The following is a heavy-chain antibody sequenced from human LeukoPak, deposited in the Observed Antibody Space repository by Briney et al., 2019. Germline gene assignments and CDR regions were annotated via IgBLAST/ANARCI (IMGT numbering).Heavy chain of an antibody. CDR2: INPNSGGT. CDR1: GYTFTGYY. Sequence: ASVKVSCKASGYTFTGYYMHWVRQAPGQGLEWMGWINPNSGGTNYAQKFQGRVTITRDTSISTVYMELSSLRSEDTAVYFCARVDGSPDYWGQGTLVTVSS. J-gene: IGHJ4*02. D-gene: IGHD2-15*01. V-gene: IGHV1-2*02. CDR3: ARVDGSPDY.